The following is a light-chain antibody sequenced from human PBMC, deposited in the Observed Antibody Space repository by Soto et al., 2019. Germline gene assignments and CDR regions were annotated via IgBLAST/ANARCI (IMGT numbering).Light chain of an antibody. CDR3: QNYNSAPRT. CDR2: GAS. J-gene: IGKJ1*01. Sequence: DIQMTQSPSSLSASVGDRVTITCRASQGISNSLAWYQQKPGKVPKLLIYGASTLQPGVPSRFSGSGSGTDFTLIISSLQPEDVATYYCQNYNSAPRTFGQGTKVEIK. CDR1: QGISNS. V-gene: IGKV1-27*01.